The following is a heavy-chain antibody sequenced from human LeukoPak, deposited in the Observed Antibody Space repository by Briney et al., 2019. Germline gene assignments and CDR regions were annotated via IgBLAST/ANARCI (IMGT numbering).Heavy chain of an antibody. D-gene: IGHD3-10*01. CDR3: ARGRGLLWFGELLAFDY. V-gene: IGHV4-34*01. CDR2: INHSGST. J-gene: IGHJ4*02. CDR1: GGSFSGYY. Sequence: PSETLSLTCAVSGGSFSGYYWSWIRQPPGKGLEWVGEINHSGSTNYNPSLKRRVTISVDTSKNQFSLKRSSVTAADTAVYYCARGRGLLWFGELLAFDYWGQGTLVTVSS.